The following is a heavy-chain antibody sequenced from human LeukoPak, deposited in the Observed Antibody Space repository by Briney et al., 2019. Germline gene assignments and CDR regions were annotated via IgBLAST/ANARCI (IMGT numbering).Heavy chain of an antibody. Sequence: ASVKVSCKASGYTFTGYYMHWVRQAPGQGLEWMGWINPNSGGTNYAQKFQGRVTMTRDTSISTAYMELSRLRSDDTAVYYCARTPPPYEKKLVDFDYWGQGTLVTVSS. CDR2: INPNSGGT. J-gene: IGHJ4*02. D-gene: IGHD5-12*01. V-gene: IGHV1-2*02. CDR3: ARTPPPYEKKLVDFDY. CDR1: GYTFTGYY.